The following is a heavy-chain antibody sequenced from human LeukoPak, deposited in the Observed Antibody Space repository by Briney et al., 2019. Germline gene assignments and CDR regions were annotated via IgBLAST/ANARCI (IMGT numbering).Heavy chain of an antibody. CDR3: ALTGGSSGYFLPEKFDY. Sequence: SETLSLTCAVSGYSISNGYYWGWIRQPPGKGLEWIGTIYHTGTTHYNPSLKSRVTISVETSKSQLSLKLSSVTATDTAVYYCALTGGSSGYFLPEKFDYWGQGTLVTVSS. V-gene: IGHV4-38-2*01. CDR2: IYHTGTT. D-gene: IGHD3-22*01. CDR1: GYSISNGYY. J-gene: IGHJ4*02.